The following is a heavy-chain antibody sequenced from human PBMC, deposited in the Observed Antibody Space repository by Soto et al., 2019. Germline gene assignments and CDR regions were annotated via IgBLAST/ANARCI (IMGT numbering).Heavy chain of an antibody. Sequence: QVQLVESGGGVVQPGRSLRLSCVISGFTSTHYGMNWVRQAPGKGLEWVAVISYDGRNKCYADSVKGRITISRDNSRKTVDLEMNSLRVEDTAVYYCARQREIFKYDGGDIEYWGQGTLVIVSS. D-gene: IGHD2-21*01. J-gene: IGHJ4*02. CDR1: GFTSTHYG. CDR2: ISYDGRNK. V-gene: IGHV3-30*03. CDR3: ARQREIFKYDGGDIEY.